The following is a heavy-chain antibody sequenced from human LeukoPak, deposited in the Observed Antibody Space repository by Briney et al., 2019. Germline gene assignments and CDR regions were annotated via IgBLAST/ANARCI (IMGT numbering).Heavy chain of an antibody. CDR1: GGTFSSYA. J-gene: IGHJ3*02. CDR3: ARDSGSYDAFDI. D-gene: IGHD1-26*01. V-gene: IGHV1-69*04. CDR2: IIPILGIA. Sequence: GASVKVSCKASGGTFSSYAISWVRQAPGQGLEWMGRIIPILGIANYAQKFQGRVTITADKSTSTAYMELSSLRSEDTAVYYCARDSGSYDAFDIWGQGTMVTVSS.